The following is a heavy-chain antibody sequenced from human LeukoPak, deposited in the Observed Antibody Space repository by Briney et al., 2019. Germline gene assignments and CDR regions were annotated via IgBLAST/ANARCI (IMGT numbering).Heavy chain of an antibody. D-gene: IGHD1/OR15-1a*01. CDR3: ARDLPWGNNLGGDFDY. V-gene: IGHV3-30*02. Sequence: GGSLRLSCAASGFTFSSYGMHWVRQAPGKGLEWVAFIRYDGSNKYYADSVKGRFTISRDNAKNSLYLQMNSLRAEDTAVYYCARDLPWGNNLGGDFDYWGQGTLVTVSS. CDR2: IRYDGSNK. J-gene: IGHJ4*02. CDR1: GFTFSSYG.